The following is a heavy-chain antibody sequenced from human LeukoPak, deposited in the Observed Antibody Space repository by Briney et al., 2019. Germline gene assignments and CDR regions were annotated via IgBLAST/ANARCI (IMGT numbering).Heavy chain of an antibody. Sequence: ASVKVPCKASGYTFSGYYMHWVRQAPGQGLKWMGRINPNSGDTNYAQKFQGRVTMTRDTSTSTAYMELRSLRSDDTAVYYCAIYESSGYFLDYWGQGTLVTVSS. V-gene: IGHV1-2*06. J-gene: IGHJ4*02. CDR2: INPNSGDT. D-gene: IGHD3-22*01. CDR1: GYTFSGYY. CDR3: AIYESSGYFLDY.